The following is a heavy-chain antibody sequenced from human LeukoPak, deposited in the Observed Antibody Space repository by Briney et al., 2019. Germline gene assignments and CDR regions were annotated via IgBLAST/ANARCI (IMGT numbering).Heavy chain of an antibody. D-gene: IGHD1-26*01. Sequence: SVKVSCKASGGTFSSYAISWVRQAPGQGLEWMGRIIPILGIANYAQKFQGRVTATADKSTSTAYMELSSLRSEDTAVYYCARDLPYSGSYYEQGGFDYWGQGTLVTVSS. V-gene: IGHV1-69*04. CDR2: IIPILGIA. J-gene: IGHJ4*02. CDR3: ARDLPYSGSYYEQGGFDY. CDR1: GGTFSSYA.